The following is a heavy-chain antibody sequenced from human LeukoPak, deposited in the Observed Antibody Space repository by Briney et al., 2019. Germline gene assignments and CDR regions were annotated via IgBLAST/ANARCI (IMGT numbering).Heavy chain of an antibody. Sequence: ASVKVSCKASGYTFTSYGISWVRQAPGQGLEWMGIINPSGGSTSYAQKFQGRVTMTRDTSTSTVYMELSSLRSEDTAVYYCARDQGEIRFFDYWGQGTLVTVSS. CDR2: INPSGGST. D-gene: IGHD5-24*01. V-gene: IGHV1-46*01. CDR3: ARDQGEIRFFDY. J-gene: IGHJ4*02. CDR1: GYTFTSYG.